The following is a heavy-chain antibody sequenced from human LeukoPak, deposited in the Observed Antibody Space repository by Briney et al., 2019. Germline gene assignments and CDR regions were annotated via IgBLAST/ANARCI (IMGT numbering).Heavy chain of an antibody. J-gene: IGHJ4*02. V-gene: IGHV3-20*04. CDR1: GFTFDDYG. CDR2: INWNGGST. CDR3: ARDDCSGGSCYFDY. D-gene: IGHD2-15*01. Sequence: GGSLGLSCAASGFTFDDYGMSRVRQAPGKGLEWVSGINWNGGSTGYADSVKGRFTISRDNAKNSLYLQMNSLRAEDTALYYCARDDCSGGSCYFDYWGQGTLVTVSS.